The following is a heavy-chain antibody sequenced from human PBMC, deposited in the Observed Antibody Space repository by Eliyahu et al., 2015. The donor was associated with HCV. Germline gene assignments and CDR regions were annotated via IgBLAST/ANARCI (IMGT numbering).Heavy chain of an antibody. CDR3: ARGSGYSSGWLGL. V-gene: IGHV3-53*01. Sequence: EVQLVESGGGWIQPGGSLRLSCAASGFSXITNYMGWVRQAPGKGLEWVSVIYSGDTPHYADSVKGRFTISRDSSRNTLFLQMNSLRVEDTAVYYCARGSGYSSGWLGLWGQGTLVTVSS. CDR2: IYSGDTP. J-gene: IGHJ4*02. CDR1: GFSXITNY. D-gene: IGHD6-19*01.